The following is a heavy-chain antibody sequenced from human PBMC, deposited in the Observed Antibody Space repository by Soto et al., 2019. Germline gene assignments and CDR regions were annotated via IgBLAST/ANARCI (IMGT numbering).Heavy chain of an antibody. D-gene: IGHD2-15*01. CDR2: IWYDGSNK. CDR1: GFTFSSYG. Sequence: GGSLRLSCAASGFTFSSYGMHWVRQAPGKGLEWVAVIWYDGSNKYYADSVKGRFTISRDNSKNTLYLQMNSLRAEDTAVYYCARPLGYCSGGSCYSDAFAIWGRGTMVTVSS. CDR3: ARPLGYCSGGSCYSDAFAI. J-gene: IGHJ3*02. V-gene: IGHV3-33*01.